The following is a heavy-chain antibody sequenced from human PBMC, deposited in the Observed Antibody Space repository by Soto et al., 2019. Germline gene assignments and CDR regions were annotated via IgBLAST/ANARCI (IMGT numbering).Heavy chain of an antibody. J-gene: IGHJ6*02. CDR3: AKDLTTVDYHYGMDA. V-gene: IGHV3-23*01. CDR2: ISGGGGST. D-gene: IGHD4-17*01. Sequence: EVQLLESGGGLVQPGGSLRLSCAASGFTFSSYAMTWVRQAPGKGLEWVSGISGGGGSTYYADSVKGRFTISRDNSKNTLFLQMNSLRAEDTAVYYCAKDLTTVDYHYGMDAWGQGTTVTVSS. CDR1: GFTFSSYA.